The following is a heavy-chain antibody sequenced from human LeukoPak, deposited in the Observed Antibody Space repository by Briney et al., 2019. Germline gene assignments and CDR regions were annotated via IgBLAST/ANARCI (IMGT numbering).Heavy chain of an antibody. J-gene: IGHJ5*02. V-gene: IGHV3-21*04. CDR1: RFTFSSYS. Sequence: GGSLRLSCAASRFTFSSYSMNWVRQAPGKGLEWVSSISSSGSYIYYADSVKGRFTISRDNAKNSLYLQMNSLRAEDTAVYYCARWDSSGYFNWFDPWGQGTLVTVSS. D-gene: IGHD3-22*01. CDR2: ISSSGSYI. CDR3: ARWDSSGYFNWFDP.